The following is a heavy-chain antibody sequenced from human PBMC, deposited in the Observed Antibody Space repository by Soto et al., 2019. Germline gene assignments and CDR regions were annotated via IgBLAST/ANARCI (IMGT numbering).Heavy chain of an antibody. CDR3: ARASGIAVAGLDY. CDR1: GGSISSGGYS. CDR2: IYHSGST. Sequence: SETLSLTCAVSGGSISSGGYSWSWIRQPPGKGLEWIGYIYHSGSTYYNPSLKSRVTISVDRSKNQFSLKLSSVTAADTAVYYCARASGIAVAGLDYWGQGTLVTVSS. J-gene: IGHJ4*02. V-gene: IGHV4-30-2*01. D-gene: IGHD6-19*01.